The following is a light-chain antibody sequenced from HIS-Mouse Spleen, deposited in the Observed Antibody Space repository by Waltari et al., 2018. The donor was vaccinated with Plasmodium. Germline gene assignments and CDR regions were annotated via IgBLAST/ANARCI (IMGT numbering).Light chain of an antibody. CDR3: CSYAGSSTFVV. CDR1: SSAVGSYNI. CDR2: EGS. J-gene: IGLJ2*01. V-gene: IGLV2-23*03. Sequence: QSALTQPASVSGSPGQSITISCTGTSSAVGSYNIVSWYQQHPGKAPKLMIYEGSKRPSGVSNRFSGSKSGNTASLTISGLQAEDEADYYCCSYAGSSTFVVFGGGTKLTVL.